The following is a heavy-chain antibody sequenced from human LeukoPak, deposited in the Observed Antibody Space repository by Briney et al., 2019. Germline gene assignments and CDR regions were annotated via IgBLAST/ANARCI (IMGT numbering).Heavy chain of an antibody. J-gene: IGHJ4*02. CDR1: GYTFNRHG. CDR2: ISCYNGDT. D-gene: IGHD6-19*01. V-gene: IGHV1-18*01. Sequence: ASVKVSCKASGYTFNRHGIAWVRQAPGQGLEWMGWISCYNGDTNYAQKVQGRVTMTTDTSTSTAYMEPRSLTSDDTAVYYCARDPSNSGGWNPYFDYWGQGALVTVSS. CDR3: ARDPSNSGGWNPYFDY.